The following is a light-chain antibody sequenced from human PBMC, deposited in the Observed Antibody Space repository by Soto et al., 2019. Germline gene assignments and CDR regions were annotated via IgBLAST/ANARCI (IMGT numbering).Light chain of an antibody. V-gene: IGKV3-20*01. J-gene: IGKJ5*01. Sequence: ETVLTQSPGTLSLSPGEKATLSCRASPSLSSSYLAWYQQKPGQAPRLVIYGASSRAAGIPDRFSGIGSGSDFTLTISRLEPEDFAVYYCQQYVRSPITCGQGTRLEVK. CDR3: QQYVRSPIT. CDR2: GAS. CDR1: PSLSSSY.